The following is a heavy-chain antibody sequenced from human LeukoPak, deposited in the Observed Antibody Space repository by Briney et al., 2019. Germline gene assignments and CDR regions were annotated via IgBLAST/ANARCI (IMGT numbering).Heavy chain of an antibody. CDR3: ARSPGGGFDI. CDR1: GGSITNFY. D-gene: IGHD2-15*01. V-gene: IGHV4-59*01. CDR2: NNYSGTT. J-gene: IGHJ3*02. Sequence: PSETLSLTCTVSGGSITNFYGGWIRQSPGKGLELSAYNNYSGTTNYSPSLKSRVSISVDTSKKQFSLKLTSMTAADTAVYYCARSPGGGFDIWGQGTMVTVSS.